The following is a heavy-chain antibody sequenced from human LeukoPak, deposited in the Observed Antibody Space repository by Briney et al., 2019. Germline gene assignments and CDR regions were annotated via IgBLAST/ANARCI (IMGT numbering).Heavy chain of an antibody. V-gene: IGHV3-48*03. Sequence: GGSLRLSCAASGFTFSSYGMNWVRQAPGKGLELVSYIRSSGSTIYYADSVKGRFTISRDNAKNSLYLQMNSLRAEDTAVYYCARGDTSGWSDYWGQGTLVTVSS. CDR3: ARGDTSGWSDY. CDR1: GFTFSSYG. J-gene: IGHJ4*02. D-gene: IGHD6-19*01. CDR2: IRSSGSTI.